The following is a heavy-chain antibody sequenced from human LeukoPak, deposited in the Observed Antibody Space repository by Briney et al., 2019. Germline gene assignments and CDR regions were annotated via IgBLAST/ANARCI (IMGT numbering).Heavy chain of an antibody. J-gene: IGHJ4*02. CDR1: GFTFSSYG. V-gene: IGHV3-33*01. Sequence: PGRSLRLSCAASGFTFSSYGMHWVRQAPGKGLEWVAVIWYDGSSKYYADSVKGRFTISRDNSKNTLYLQMNSLRAEDTAVYYCATGYYDSSGYHWGQGTLVTVSS. D-gene: IGHD3-22*01. CDR3: ATGYYDSSGYH. CDR2: IWYDGSSK.